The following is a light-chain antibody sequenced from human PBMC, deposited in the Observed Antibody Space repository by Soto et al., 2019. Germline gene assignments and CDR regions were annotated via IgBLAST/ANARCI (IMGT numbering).Light chain of an antibody. V-gene: IGKV3-20*01. CDR2: DAS. CDR1: QSVYSNY. J-gene: IGKJ3*01. Sequence: ENVLTQSPGTLSLSPGERATLSCRASQSVYSNYLAWYQQKPGQAPRLLIYDASNRATGIPDRFSGSGSGTDFTLTISGLDPEDFAPYYCQQYGSSPFTFGPGTKVDVK. CDR3: QQYGSSPFT.